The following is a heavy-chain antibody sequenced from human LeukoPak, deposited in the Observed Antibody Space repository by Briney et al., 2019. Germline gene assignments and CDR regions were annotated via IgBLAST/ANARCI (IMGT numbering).Heavy chain of an antibody. Sequence: PSETLSLTCAVYGGSFSGYYWSWIRQPPGKGLEWIGEINHSGSTNYNPSLKSRVTISVDTSKNQFSLKLSSVTAADTAVYYCARGIAVAGTCYFDYWGQGTLVTVSS. V-gene: IGHV4-34*01. CDR1: GGSFSGYY. CDR2: INHSGST. D-gene: IGHD6-19*01. J-gene: IGHJ4*02. CDR3: ARGIAVAGTCYFDY.